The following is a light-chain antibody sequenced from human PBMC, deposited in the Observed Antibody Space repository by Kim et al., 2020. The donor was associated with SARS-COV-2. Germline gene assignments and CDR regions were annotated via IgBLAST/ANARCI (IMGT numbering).Light chain of an antibody. CDR1: TSDVGTYNF. CDR3: CSYAGNYTFV. Sequence: GQSVTISCSGTTSDVGTYNFVSWYQQSPGKAPKLMIYDVSQRPSGVPDRFFGSRSVNTASLTISGLQADDEADYICCSYAGNYTFVFGTGTQVTVL. V-gene: IGLV2-11*01. J-gene: IGLJ1*01. CDR2: DVS.